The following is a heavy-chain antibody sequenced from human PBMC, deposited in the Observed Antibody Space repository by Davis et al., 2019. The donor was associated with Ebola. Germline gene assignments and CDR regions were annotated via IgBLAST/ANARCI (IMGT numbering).Heavy chain of an antibody. D-gene: IGHD3-9*01. J-gene: IGHJ4*02. CDR3: ARAPAVRYFDLNYFDY. V-gene: IGHV4-30-4*01. CDR1: GGSISSGDHY. Sequence: MPSETLSLTCTVSGGSISSGDHYWSWIRQPPGKDLEWIGYTYFTGSTYYNPSLKSRLTISVDTSNNQFSLRLNSLTAADTAVYYCARAPAVRYFDLNYFDYWGQGTLVTVSS. CDR2: TYFTGST.